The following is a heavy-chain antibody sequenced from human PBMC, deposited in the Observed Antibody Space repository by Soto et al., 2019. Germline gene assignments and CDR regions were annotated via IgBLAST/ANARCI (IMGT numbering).Heavy chain of an antibody. CDR2: IDPSDSYI. V-gene: IGHV5-10-1*01. J-gene: IGHJ6*02. D-gene: IGHD6-6*01. Sequence: GESLKISCKGSGYSFTSYWISWVRQMPGKGLEWMGGIDPSDSYINYSPSFQGHVTISADKSISTAYLQWSSLKASDTAMYYCARQEAARYYYSYGMDVWGQGTTVTVSS. CDR1: GYSFTSYW. CDR3: ARQEAARYYYSYGMDV.